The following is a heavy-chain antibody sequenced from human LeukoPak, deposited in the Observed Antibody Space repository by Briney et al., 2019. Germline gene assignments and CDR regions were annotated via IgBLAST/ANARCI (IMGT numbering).Heavy chain of an antibody. CDR1: GGSFSGYY. Sequence: SETLSLTCAVYGGSFSGYYWSWIRQPPGKGLEWIGEINHSGSTNYNPSLKSRVTISVDTSKNQFSLKRSSVTAADTAVYYCARGPGPGAGTVDYWGQGTLVTVSS. CDR3: ARGPGPGAGTVDY. V-gene: IGHV4-34*01. J-gene: IGHJ4*02. CDR2: INHSGST. D-gene: IGHD1-14*01.